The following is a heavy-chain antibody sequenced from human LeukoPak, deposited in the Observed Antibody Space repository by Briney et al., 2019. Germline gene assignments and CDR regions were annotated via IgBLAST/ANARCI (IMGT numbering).Heavy chain of an antibody. D-gene: IGHD3-10*01. CDR2: IYYSGST. Sequence: SETLSLTCTVSGGSISSGDYYWSWIRQPPGKGLEWIGYIYYSGSTYYNPSLKSRVTISVDTSKNQFSLKLSSETAADTAVYYCASMVRGVILAFDYWGQGTLVTVSS. V-gene: IGHV4-30-4*01. J-gene: IGHJ4*02. CDR3: ASMVRGVILAFDY. CDR1: GGSISSGDYY.